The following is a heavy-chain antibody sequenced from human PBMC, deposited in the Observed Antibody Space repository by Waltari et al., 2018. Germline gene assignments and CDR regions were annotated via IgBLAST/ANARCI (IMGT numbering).Heavy chain of an antibody. D-gene: IGHD6-6*01. CDR3: AGPPSAARRFYYYYYMDV. CDR2: ISGSGGST. Sequence: EVQLLESGGGLVQPGGSLRLSCAASGFTFSSYAMRWVRQAPGMGLEWVSAISGSGGSTYYADSVKGRFTISRDNSKNTLYLQMNSLRAEDTAVYYCAGPPSAARRFYYYYYMDVWGKGTTVTVSS. V-gene: IGHV3-23*01. CDR1: GFTFSSYA. J-gene: IGHJ6*03.